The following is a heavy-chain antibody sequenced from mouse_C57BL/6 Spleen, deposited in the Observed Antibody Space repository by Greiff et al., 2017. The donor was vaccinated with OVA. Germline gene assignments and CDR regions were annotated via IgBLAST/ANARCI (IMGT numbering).Heavy chain of an antibody. CDR3: VKGASGIYYFDY. D-gene: IGHD3-1*01. Sequence: QVQLQQPGAELVKPGASVKLSCKASGYTFTSYWMHWVKQRPGRGLEWIGRIDPNSGGTKYNEKFKSKATLTVNKPASTAYRQLSSLTSEASAVYYGVKGASGIYYFDYWGQGTTLTDSS. V-gene: IGHV1-72*01. CDR1: GYTFTSYW. J-gene: IGHJ2*01. CDR2: IDPNSGGT.